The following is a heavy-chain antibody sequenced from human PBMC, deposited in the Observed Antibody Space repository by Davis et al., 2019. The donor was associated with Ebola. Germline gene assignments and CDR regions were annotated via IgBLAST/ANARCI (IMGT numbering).Heavy chain of an antibody. J-gene: IGHJ4*02. CDR3: ARGSQWLGPDY. CDR2: IYYSGTT. CDR1: GGPFSTYY. Sequence: SETLSLTCTASGGPFSTYYWSWVRQPPGKGLEWAGYIYYSGTTHYNPSLRGRVTISVDTSKKHFSLKLGSVTDADTAVYYCARGSQWLGPDYWGQGTLVTVSS. V-gene: IGHV4-59*01. D-gene: IGHD6-19*01.